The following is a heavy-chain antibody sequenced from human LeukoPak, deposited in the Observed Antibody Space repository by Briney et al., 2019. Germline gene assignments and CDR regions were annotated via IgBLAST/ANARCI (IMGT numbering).Heavy chain of an antibody. CDR2: ISSSSSYI. CDR3: ARVVSSPAAGDPFDY. Sequence: GGSLRLSCAASGFTFSSYSMNWVRQAPGKGLEWVSSISSSSSYIYYADSVKGRFTISRDNAKNSLYLQMNSLRAEDTAVYYCARVVSSPAAGDPFDYWGQGTLVPVSS. V-gene: IGHV3-21*01. J-gene: IGHJ4*02. D-gene: IGHD6-13*01. CDR1: GFTFSSYS.